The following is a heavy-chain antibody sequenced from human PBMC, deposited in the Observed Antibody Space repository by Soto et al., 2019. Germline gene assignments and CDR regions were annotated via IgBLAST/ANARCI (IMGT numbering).Heavy chain of an antibody. D-gene: IGHD1-26*01. CDR1: GFTFVAYT. CDR3: ARDGYRGSSDGFDV. CDR2: ISYDGNSE. Sequence: QMQLVESGGGVVQPGRALRLSCAASGFTFVAYTMHWVRQAPGKGLEWVAVISYDGNSERYTEPVKGRFTVSRDNSTSTMYLQMNSLRAEDTAVYYCARDGYRGSSDGFDVWGQGTMVTVSS. V-gene: IGHV3-30*14. J-gene: IGHJ3*01.